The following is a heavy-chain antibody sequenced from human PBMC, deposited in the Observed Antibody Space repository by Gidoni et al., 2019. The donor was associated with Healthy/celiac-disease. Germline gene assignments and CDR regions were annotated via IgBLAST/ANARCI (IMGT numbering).Heavy chain of an antibody. J-gene: IGHJ4*02. Sequence: QVQLVESGGGVVQPGRSLRLSCAASGFTFSSYGMHWVRQAPGKGLEWVAVITNDRSNKYYADSVKGRFTISRDNSKNTLYLQMNSLRAEDTAVYYCAKAVAGKGGHYFDYWGQGTLVTVSS. CDR2: ITNDRSNK. V-gene: IGHV3-30*18. CDR3: AKAVAGKGGHYFDY. CDR1: GFTFSSYG. D-gene: IGHD6-19*01.